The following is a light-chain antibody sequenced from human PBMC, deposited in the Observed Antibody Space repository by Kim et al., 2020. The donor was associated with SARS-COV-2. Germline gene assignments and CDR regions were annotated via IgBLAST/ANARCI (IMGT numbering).Light chain of an antibody. Sequence: VAVGQTVRITRQGDSLRSYYATWYQQKPGQAPMLVIYGKNNRPSEIPDRFSGSSSGNTASLTITGAQAEDEADYYCSSRDTNNNVIFGGGTNLTVL. J-gene: IGLJ2*01. CDR1: SLRSYY. CDR3: SSRDTNNNVI. V-gene: IGLV3-19*01. CDR2: GKN.